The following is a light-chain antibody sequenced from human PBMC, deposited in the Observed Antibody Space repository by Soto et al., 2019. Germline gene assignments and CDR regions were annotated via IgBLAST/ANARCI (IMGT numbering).Light chain of an antibody. CDR2: DAS. V-gene: IGKV3-11*01. J-gene: IGKJ4*01. CDR1: QSVSSY. Sequence: EILLTQSPATLSLSPGERATLSCRASQSVSSYLAWYQQKPGQAPRLLIYDASNRATGIPARFSGSVSGTDFTLTISSLEPEQVAFYSYQQYSNWPRVTVGGGT. CDR3: QQYSNWPRVT.